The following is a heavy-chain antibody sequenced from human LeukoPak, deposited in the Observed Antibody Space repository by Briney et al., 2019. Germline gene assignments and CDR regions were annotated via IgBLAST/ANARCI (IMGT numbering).Heavy chain of an antibody. Sequence: GGSLRLSCAASGFTFSSCAMHWVRQAPGKGLEWVAVISYDGSNKYYADSVKGRFTISRDNSKNTLYLQMNSLRAEDTAVYYCARNSGAAMVAPFDYWGQGTLVTVSS. D-gene: IGHD5-18*01. V-gene: IGHV3-30-3*01. J-gene: IGHJ4*02. CDR1: GFTFSSCA. CDR2: ISYDGSNK. CDR3: ARNSGAAMVAPFDY.